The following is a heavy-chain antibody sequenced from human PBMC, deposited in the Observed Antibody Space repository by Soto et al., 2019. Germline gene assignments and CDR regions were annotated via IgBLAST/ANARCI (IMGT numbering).Heavy chain of an antibody. Sequence: ASVKVSCKVSGYTLTELSMHWVRQAPGKGLEWMGGFDPEDGETIYAQKFQGRVTMTEDTSTDTAYMELSSLRSEDTAVHYCATAYDSGSYYEGFDIWGQGTMVSVSS. D-gene: IGHD1-26*01. CDR3: ATAYDSGSYYEGFDI. CDR2: FDPEDGET. CDR1: GYTLTELS. V-gene: IGHV1-24*01. J-gene: IGHJ3*02.